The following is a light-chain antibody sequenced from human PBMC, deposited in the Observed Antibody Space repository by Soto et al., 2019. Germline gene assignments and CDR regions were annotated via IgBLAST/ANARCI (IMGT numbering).Light chain of an antibody. Sequence: IVKTHCRRTLSKSTGGRATLSCSASQSLSDTFAWYQQKPGQAPRLLIYGASRRAPGFPARFSGSGSGTDFTLIISILQAEDVAVYCCQQYDYRPCTFGEGTKVDIK. V-gene: IGKV3-15*01. CDR1: QSLSDT. CDR2: GAS. CDR3: QQYDYRPCT. J-gene: IGKJ1*01.